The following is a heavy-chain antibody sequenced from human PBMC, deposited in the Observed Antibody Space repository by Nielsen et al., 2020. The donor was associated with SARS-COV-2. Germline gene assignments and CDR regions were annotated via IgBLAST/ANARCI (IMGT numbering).Heavy chain of an antibody. CDR3: ARAPDYYASATYDAFDI. D-gene: IGHD3-22*01. V-gene: IGHV4-59*13. Sequence: SDTLSLTCTVPGGAISSYYWTWIRQPPEKGLEWIAYIYDSGNTNYNPSLKSRATISLDTSKSQFSLRLNSVTAADTAVYYCARAPDYYASATYDAFDIWGQGTLVTVSS. J-gene: IGHJ3*02. CDR1: GGAISSYY. CDR2: IYDSGNT.